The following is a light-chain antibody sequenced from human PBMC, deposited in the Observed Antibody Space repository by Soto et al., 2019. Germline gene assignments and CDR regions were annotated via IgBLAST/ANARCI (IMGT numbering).Light chain of an antibody. J-gene: IGKJ4*01. CDR1: QSIATY. Sequence: DIQMTQSPSSLSASVGDRVPITCRASQSIATYLNWYQQKPGKAPKLLIYAASSLQTGVPSRFSGSASGTDFTLTISSLQPEDFATYYCQQSYRTPLTFGGGTKVEIK. V-gene: IGKV1-39*01. CDR2: AAS. CDR3: QQSYRTPLT.